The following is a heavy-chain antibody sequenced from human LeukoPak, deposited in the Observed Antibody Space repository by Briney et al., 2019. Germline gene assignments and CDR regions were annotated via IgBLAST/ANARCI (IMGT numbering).Heavy chain of an antibody. CDR3: ARPQESGTTSFVGY. Sequence: QPGGSLRLSCAASGVTFSTFGMNWVRQAPAKGLEWVSYISSSSSTIYYADSVKGRFINARDNAKTSLYLQVNSLRDEDTAVYYCARPQESGTTSFVGYWGQGTLVTVSS. CDR2: ISSSSSTI. D-gene: IGHD2/OR15-2a*01. J-gene: IGHJ4*02. V-gene: IGHV3-48*02. CDR1: GVTFSTFG.